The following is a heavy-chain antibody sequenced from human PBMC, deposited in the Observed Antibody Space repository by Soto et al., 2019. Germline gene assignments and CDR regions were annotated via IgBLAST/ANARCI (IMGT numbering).Heavy chain of an antibody. CDR3: ARNPYYYDSSGPMATDY. CDR2: IYYSGST. D-gene: IGHD3-22*01. CDR1: GGSISSGGYY. J-gene: IGHJ4*02. V-gene: IGHV4-31*03. Sequence: KPSETLSLTCTVSGGSISSGGYYWSWIRQHPGKGLEWIGYIYYSGSTYYNPSLKSRVTISVDTSKNQFSLKLSSVTAADTAVYYCARNPYYYDSSGPMATDYWGQGTLVTVSS.